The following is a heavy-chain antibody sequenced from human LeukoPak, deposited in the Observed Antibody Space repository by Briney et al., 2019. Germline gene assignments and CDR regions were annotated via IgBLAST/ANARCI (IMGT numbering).Heavy chain of an antibody. D-gene: IGHD3-10*01. J-gene: IGHJ4*02. CDR2: ISYDGSNK. Sequence: GGSLRLSCAASGFTFSSYAMHWVRQAPGKGLEWVAVISYDGSNKYYADSVKGRFTISRDNSKNTLYLQMNSLRAEDTAVYYCAKGPRLWFGESLYYFDYWGQGTLVTVSS. V-gene: IGHV3-30-3*01. CDR1: GFTFSSYA. CDR3: AKGPRLWFGESLYYFDY.